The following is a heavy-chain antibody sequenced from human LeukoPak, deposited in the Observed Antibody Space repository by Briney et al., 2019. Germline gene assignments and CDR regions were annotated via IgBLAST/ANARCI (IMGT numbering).Heavy chain of an antibody. CDR3: ARLKGYCSSTSCYKGWFDP. CDR1: GGSFSGYY. D-gene: IGHD2-2*02. J-gene: IGHJ5*02. Sequence: PSETLSLTCAVYGGSFSGYYWSWIRQPPGKGLEWIGEINHSGSTNYNPSLKSRVTISVDTSKNQFSLKLSSVTAADTAVYYCARLKGYCSSTSCYKGWFDPWGQGTLVTVSS. V-gene: IGHV4-34*01. CDR2: INHSGST.